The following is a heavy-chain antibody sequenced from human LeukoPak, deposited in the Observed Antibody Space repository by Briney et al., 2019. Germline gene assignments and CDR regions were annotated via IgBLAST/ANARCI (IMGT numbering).Heavy chain of an antibody. J-gene: IGHJ5*02. CDR1: GYTFTGYY. Sequence: GASVKVSCKASGYTFTGYYMHWVRQAPGQGLEWMGRINPNSGGTNYAQKFQGRVTMTGDTSISTAYMELSRLRSDDTAVYYCARVWSGYYSFDPWGQGTLVTVSS. D-gene: IGHD3-3*01. CDR2: INPNSGGT. V-gene: IGHV1-2*06. CDR3: ARVWSGYYSFDP.